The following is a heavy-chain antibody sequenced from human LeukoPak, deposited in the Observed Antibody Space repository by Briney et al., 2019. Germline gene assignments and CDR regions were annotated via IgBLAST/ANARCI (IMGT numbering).Heavy chain of an antibody. CDR3: ARGICSSTSCYHAN. CDR1: GGTFSSYA. CDR2: IIPIFGTA. J-gene: IGHJ4*02. V-gene: IGHV1-69*13. D-gene: IGHD2-2*01. Sequence: SVKVSCKASGGTFSSYAISLVRQAPGQGLEWMGGIIPIFGTANYAQKFQGRVTITADESTSTAYMELSSLRSEDTAVYYCARGICSSTSCYHANWGQGTLVTVSS.